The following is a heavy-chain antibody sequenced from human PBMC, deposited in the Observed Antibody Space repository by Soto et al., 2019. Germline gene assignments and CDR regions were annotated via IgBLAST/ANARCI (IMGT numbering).Heavy chain of an antibody. D-gene: IGHD6-6*01. CDR3: VRDQSSSPLLFDF. Sequence: QAHLVESGGGVVQPGTSLRLSCAASGVSFNSYDMHWVRQAPGKGPEWVAIISYDGSNTYYSDSVRGRFTISRDNSKDTLYLQMHSLRSEDTAIYYCVRDQSSSPLLFDFWGQGILVTVSS. V-gene: IGHV3-30*03. CDR1: GVSFNSYD. CDR2: ISYDGSNT. J-gene: IGHJ5*01.